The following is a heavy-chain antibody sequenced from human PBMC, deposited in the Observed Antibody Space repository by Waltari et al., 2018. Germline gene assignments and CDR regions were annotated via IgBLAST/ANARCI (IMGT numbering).Heavy chain of an antibody. V-gene: IGHV3-21*01. Sequence: EVQLVESGGGLVNPGGCLRLSCAASGFTFRSYSMNWVLQSPGKGLEWVTSISSSSYIYDADSVKGRFTIRGDDTKKSLYLQMNRLRAEDTAEYYCAREEASSSSSYYGRDVWGQGTTVTVSS. CDR2: ISSSSYI. CDR3: AREEASSSSSYYGRDV. CDR1: GFTFRSYS. J-gene: IGHJ6*02. D-gene: IGHD6-6*01.